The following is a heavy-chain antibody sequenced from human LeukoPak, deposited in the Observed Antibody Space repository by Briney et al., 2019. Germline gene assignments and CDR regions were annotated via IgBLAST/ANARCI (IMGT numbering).Heavy chain of an antibody. CDR2: IYSGGST. J-gene: IGHJ5*02. CDR3: AKDHYDYVWGSYRYHNWFDP. Sequence: GGSLRLSCAASEFSVGSNYMTWVRQAPGKGLEWVSLIYSGGSTYYADSVKGRFTISRDNSKNTLYLQMNSLRAEDTAVYYCAKDHYDYVWGSYRYHNWFDPWGQGTLVTVSS. V-gene: IGHV3-66*01. D-gene: IGHD3-16*02. CDR1: EFSVGSNY.